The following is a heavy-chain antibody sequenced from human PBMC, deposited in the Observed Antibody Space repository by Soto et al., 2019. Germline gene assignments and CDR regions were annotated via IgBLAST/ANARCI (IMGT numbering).Heavy chain of an antibody. J-gene: IGHJ3*02. CDR1: GGTFRGYY. CDR3: ARDRGYDDFWCGDPRSGFDI. CDR2: INHRGNT. Sequence: PSETLSLTCAVYGGTFRGYYWTWIRQSPEKGLEWIGEINHRGNTKDNPSLKSRVTISVDTSKNQFSLKLSSVTAADTAVYYCARDRGYDDFWCGDPRSGFDIWGKGTMAPVSS. V-gene: IGHV4-34*01. D-gene: IGHD3-3*01.